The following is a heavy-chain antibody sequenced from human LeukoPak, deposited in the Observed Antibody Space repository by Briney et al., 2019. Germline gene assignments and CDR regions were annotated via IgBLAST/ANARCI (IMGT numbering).Heavy chain of an antibody. CDR3: ARGPGWNYFDY. D-gene: IGHD2-15*01. CDR1: GFTVSIYY. Sequence: GGSLRLSCAVSGFTVSIYYMTWVRQAPGKGLEWVSFIYRDGSANYADSVKGRFAISRDNSKNTVYLQMNSLRAEDTAVYYCARGPGWNYFDYWGQGPLVTVSS. V-gene: IGHV3-66*01. J-gene: IGHJ4*02. CDR2: IYRDGSA.